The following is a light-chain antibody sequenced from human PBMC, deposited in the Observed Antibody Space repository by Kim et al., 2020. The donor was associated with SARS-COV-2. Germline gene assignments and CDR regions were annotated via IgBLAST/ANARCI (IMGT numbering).Light chain of an antibody. J-gene: IGKJ4*01. CDR2: DTS. CDR1: QSVDNY. V-gene: IGKV3-11*01. Sequence: LSPGERAALSCRASQSVDNYLAWYQQKPGQAPRLLIYDTSNRATGIPTRFSGSGSGTDFTLSISSLEPEDFAVYYCQQRRNWPLTFGGGTKVDIK. CDR3: QQRRNWPLT.